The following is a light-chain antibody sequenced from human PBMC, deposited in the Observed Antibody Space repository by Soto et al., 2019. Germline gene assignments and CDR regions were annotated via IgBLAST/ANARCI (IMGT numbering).Light chain of an antibody. V-gene: IGLV2-8*01. CDR2: EVN. CDR3: SSYAGSDTVI. CDR1: SSDVGGYNS. Sequence: QSVLTQPPSASGSPGQSVTISCTGTSSDVGGYNSVSWYQHHPGKAPKLMISEVNKRPSGVPDRFSGSKSGNTASLTVSELQAEDEADYYCSSYAGSDTVIFGGGTKVTVL. J-gene: IGLJ2*01.